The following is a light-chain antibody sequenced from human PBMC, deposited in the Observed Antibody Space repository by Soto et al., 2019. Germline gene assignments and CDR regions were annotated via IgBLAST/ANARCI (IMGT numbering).Light chain of an antibody. V-gene: IGKV3-20*01. Sequence: ETVLTQSPGTLSLSPGERATLFCRASRSVSASYLAWYQQKPGQAPRLLIYGASSRATGIPDRFSGSGSGTDFTFTISRLEPEDVAVYYCQHYGSSPPSWTFGQGTKVEIK. CDR1: RSVSASY. J-gene: IGKJ1*01. CDR3: QHYGSSPPSWT. CDR2: GAS.